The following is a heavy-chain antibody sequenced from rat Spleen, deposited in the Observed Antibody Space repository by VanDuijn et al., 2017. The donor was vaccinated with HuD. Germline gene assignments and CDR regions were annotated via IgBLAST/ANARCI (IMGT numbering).Heavy chain of an antibody. J-gene: IGHJ2*01. V-gene: IGHV5-31*01. CDR2: ISPSGGST. CDR3: ATTPLYYSADPYYFDY. Sequence: EVQLVESGGGLVQPGRSLKLSCVASGFTFNNYWMTWIRQAPGKGLEWVASISPSGGSTFYRDSVKGRFTISRDIAKNTLYLQMDSLRSEDTATYYCATTPLYYSADPYYFDYWGQGVMVTVSS. D-gene: IGHD1-1*01. CDR1: GFTFNNYW.